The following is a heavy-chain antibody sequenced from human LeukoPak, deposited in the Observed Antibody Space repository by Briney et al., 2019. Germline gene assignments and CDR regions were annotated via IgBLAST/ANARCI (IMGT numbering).Heavy chain of an antibody. D-gene: IGHD3-3*01. V-gene: IGHV3-11*01. CDR2: ISSSGSTI. J-gene: IGHJ4*02. CDR1: GFTFSDYY. CDR3: ARDRLRIFGVVTYMFDY. Sequence: GGSLRLSCAACGFTFSDYYMSWLRQAPGRGVEGVSYISSSGSTIYYADSVKGRFTISRDNAKNSLYLQMNSLRAEDTAVYYCARDRLRIFGVVTYMFDYWGQGTLVTVSS.